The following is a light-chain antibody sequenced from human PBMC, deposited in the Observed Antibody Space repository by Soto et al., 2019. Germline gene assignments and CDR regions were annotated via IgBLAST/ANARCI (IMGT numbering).Light chain of an antibody. CDR3: QQRSNWPRT. Sequence: EIVLTQSPGTLSLSPGERATLSCRASQTFSNSFLSWFQQKPGQAPRLLIYDASNRATGIPARFSGSGSGTDFTLTISSLEPEDFAVYYCQQRSNWPRTFGQGTKVDIK. CDR2: DAS. V-gene: IGKV3-11*01. CDR1: QTFSNSF. J-gene: IGKJ1*01.